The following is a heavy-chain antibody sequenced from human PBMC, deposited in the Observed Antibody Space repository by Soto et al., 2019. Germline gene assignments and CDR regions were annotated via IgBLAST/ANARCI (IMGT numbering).Heavy chain of an antibody. Sequence: HGGSLRLSCAASGFTFSSYWMSWVRQAPGKGLEWVANIKQDGSEKYYVDSVKGRFTISRDNAKNSLYLQMNSLRAEDTAVYYCAREMTQWLVVWSAFDIWGQGTMVTVSS. CDR1: GFTFSSYW. CDR2: IKQDGSEK. J-gene: IGHJ3*02. CDR3: AREMTQWLVVWSAFDI. D-gene: IGHD6-19*01. V-gene: IGHV3-7*01.